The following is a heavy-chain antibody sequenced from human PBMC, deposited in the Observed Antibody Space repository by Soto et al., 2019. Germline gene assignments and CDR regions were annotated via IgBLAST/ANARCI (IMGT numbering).Heavy chain of an antibody. CDR2: LTGSAGRT. Sequence: GGSLRLSCIASGFTFSSFTMSWVRQALGKGQEWVSGLTGSAGRTYYADSVKGRFTCSRDKSQKTVWLQMKSLRADDTAVYYCAKGSDRYDGSGQYGSGYCQNWGLGTMVAVSS. CDR1: GFTFSSFT. V-gene: IGHV3-23*01. CDR3: AKGSDRYDGSGQYGSGYCQN. J-gene: IGHJ1*01. D-gene: IGHD3-10*01.